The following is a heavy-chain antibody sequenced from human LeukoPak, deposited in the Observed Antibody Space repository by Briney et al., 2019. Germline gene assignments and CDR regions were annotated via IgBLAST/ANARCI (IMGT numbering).Heavy chain of an antibody. CDR3: AREGGPYRPLDY. V-gene: IGHV4-59*12. Sequence: SETLSLTCTVSGGSISSYYWSWIRQPPGKGLEWIGYMYHSGITYYNPSLKSRVTISVDTSKNHISLKLTSVTAADTAVYYCAREGGPYRPLDYSGQGTLVTVAS. CDR2: MYHSGIT. J-gene: IGHJ4*02. CDR1: GGSISSYY.